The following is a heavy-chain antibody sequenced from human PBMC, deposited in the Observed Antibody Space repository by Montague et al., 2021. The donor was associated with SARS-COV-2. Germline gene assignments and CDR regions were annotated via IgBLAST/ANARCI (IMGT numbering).Heavy chain of an antibody. D-gene: IGHD5-18*01. CDR3: ARGRDERGYSFGYYYFDL. CDR2: MHYRGTT. J-gene: IGHJ4*02. CDR1: GGSVSPYY. Sequence: SETLSLTCTISGGSVSPYYWSWIRQPPGKGLEWIGYMHYRGTTNYNPPLESRVTMSLDTSENQFSLKLTSVTAAETAVYFCARGRDERGYSFGYYYFDLWGQGTLVTVSS. V-gene: IGHV4-59*02.